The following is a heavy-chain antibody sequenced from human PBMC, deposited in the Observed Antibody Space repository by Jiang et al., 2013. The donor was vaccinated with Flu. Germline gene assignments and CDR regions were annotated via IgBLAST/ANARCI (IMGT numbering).Heavy chain of an antibody. J-gene: IGHJ4*03. V-gene: IGHV4-61*02. CDR3: ARVGGNPRARYFDY. Sequence: GSGLVKPSQTLSLTCTVSGGSISSGSYYWSWIRQPAGKGLEWIGRIYTSGSTNYNPSLKSRVAISVDTSKNQFSLKLSSVTAADTAVYYCARVGGNPRARYFDYWGQGPWSPSPQ. CDR1: GGSISSGSYY. D-gene: IGHD4-23*01. CDR2: IYTSGST.